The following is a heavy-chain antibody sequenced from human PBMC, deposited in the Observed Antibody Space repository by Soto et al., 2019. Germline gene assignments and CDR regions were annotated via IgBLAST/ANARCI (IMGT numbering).Heavy chain of an antibody. D-gene: IGHD6-19*01. CDR3: ARDGGIAVAGEDY. V-gene: IGHV3-66*01. Sequence: GGSLRLSCAASGFTVSSNYMSWVRQAPGKGLEWVSVIYSGGSTYYAYSVKGRFTISRDNSKNTLYLQMNSLRAEDTAVYYCARDGGIAVAGEDYWGQGTLVTVSS. CDR2: IYSGGST. CDR1: GFTVSSNY. J-gene: IGHJ4*02.